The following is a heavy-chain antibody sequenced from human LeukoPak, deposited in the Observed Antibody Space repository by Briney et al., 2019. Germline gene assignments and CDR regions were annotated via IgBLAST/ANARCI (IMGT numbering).Heavy chain of an antibody. D-gene: IGHD3-9*01. J-gene: IGHJ3*02. V-gene: IGHV4-31*03. CDR1: GGSISSGGYY. CDR2: IYYSGST. Sequence: SQTLSLTCTVSGGSISSGGYYWSWIRQHPGKGLEWIGYIYYSGSTYYNPSLKSRFTISVNTSKNQFSLKLSSVTAADTAVYYCARAEDYDILTGYFDDAFDIWGQGTMVTVSS. CDR3: ARAEDYDILTGYFDDAFDI.